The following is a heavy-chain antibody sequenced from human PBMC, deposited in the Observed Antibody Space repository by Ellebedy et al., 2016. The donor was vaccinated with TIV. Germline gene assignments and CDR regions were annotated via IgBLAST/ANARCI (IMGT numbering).Heavy chain of an antibody. Sequence: MPSETLSLTCAVSGGSIGSSNWWNWVRQSPGKGLEWIGEIYHSGSTNYNPSLKSRVTISVDKSKNQFSLRLTSVTAADTAVYYRARRQAYGDYEYAFDIWGQGTMVTVSS. CDR1: GGSIGSSNW. V-gene: IGHV4-4*02. CDR2: IYHSGST. D-gene: IGHD4-17*01. CDR3: ARRQAYGDYEYAFDI. J-gene: IGHJ3*02.